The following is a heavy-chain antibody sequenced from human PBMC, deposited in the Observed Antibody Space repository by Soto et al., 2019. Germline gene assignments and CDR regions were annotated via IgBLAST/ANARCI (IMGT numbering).Heavy chain of an antibody. J-gene: IGHJ4*02. CDR3: SRASRLRYYDSSGYNFDY. D-gene: IGHD3-22*01. V-gene: IGHV1-69*13. Sequence: VQVSCNASADTISSYPISCGRQAPAQGREWMGVIIPIFGTANYAQKFQVRVTITADESTSTAYMELSSLRSEDTAVYYCSRASRLRYYDSSGYNFDYWGQGTLVTVSS. CDR1: ADTISSYP. CDR2: IIPIFGTA.